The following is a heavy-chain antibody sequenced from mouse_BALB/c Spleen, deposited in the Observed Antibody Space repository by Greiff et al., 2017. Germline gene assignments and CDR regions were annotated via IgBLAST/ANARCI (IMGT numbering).Heavy chain of an antibody. CDR2: IRLKSNNYAT. Sequence: EVKLMESGGGLVQPGGSMKLSCVASGFTFSNYWMNWVRQSPEKGLEWVAEIRLKSNNYATHYAESVKGRFTISRDDSKSSVYLQMNNLRAEDTGIYYCTPLLRCDYWGQGTTLTVSS. J-gene: IGHJ2*01. CDR3: TPLLRCDY. V-gene: IGHV6-6*02. D-gene: IGHD1-1*01. CDR1: GFTFSNYW.